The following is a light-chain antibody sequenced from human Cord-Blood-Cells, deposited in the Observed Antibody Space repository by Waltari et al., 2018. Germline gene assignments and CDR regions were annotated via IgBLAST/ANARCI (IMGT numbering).Light chain of an antibody. Sequence: QSALTQPASVSGSPGQSITISCTGTSSDVGGYNYVSWYQQHPGKAPKLMIYDVSNRPSGFSNRFSGSKSGNTASLTISGLQAEDEADYYCCSYTSSSTWVFGGGTKLTVL. J-gene: IGLJ3*02. CDR3: CSYTSSSTWV. CDR2: DVS. V-gene: IGLV2-14*01. CDR1: SSDVGGYNY.